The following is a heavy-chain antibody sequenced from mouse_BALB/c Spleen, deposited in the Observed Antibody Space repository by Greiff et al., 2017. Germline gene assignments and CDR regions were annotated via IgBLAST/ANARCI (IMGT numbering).Heavy chain of an antibody. V-gene: IGHV5-17*02. Sequence: EVQLVESGGGLVQPGGSRKLSCAASGFTFSSFGMHWVSQDPEKGLEWVAYISSGSSTIYYADTVKGRFTITRDNPKNTLFLQMTSLRSEDTAMYYCARGGALATHYAMDYWGQGTSVTVSS. CDR2: ISSGSSTI. CDR1: GFTFSSFG. CDR3: ARGGALATHYAMDY. D-gene: IGHD3-1*01. J-gene: IGHJ4*01.